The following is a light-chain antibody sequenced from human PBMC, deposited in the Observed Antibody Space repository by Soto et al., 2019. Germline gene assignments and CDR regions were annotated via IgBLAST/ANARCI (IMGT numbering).Light chain of an antibody. CDR1: SSDVGAYDF. CDR2: EVS. J-gene: IGLJ1*01. V-gene: IGLV2-14*03. CDR3: SSYTSSSTRV. Sequence: QSALTQPASVSGSPGQSITISCTGTSSDVGAYDFVSWYQQHPEKAPKLMIYEVSNRPSGVSNRFSGSKSVNTATLTISGLQAEDEADYYCSSYTSSSTRVFGTGTKVTVL.